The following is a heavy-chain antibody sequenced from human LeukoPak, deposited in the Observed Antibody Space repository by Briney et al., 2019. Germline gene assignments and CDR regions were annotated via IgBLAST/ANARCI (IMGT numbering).Heavy chain of an antibody. CDR1: GLTFSSYG. D-gene: IGHD4-17*01. Sequence: GGSLRLSCAASGLTFSSYGMHWVRQAPAKGLEWVAIISYDGSNKYYADSVKGRFTISRDNSKNTLYLQMNSLRAEDTAVYYCAKSTTVTQRGYFDYWGQGTLVTVSS. J-gene: IGHJ4*02. CDR3: AKSTTVTQRGYFDY. V-gene: IGHV3-30*18. CDR2: ISYDGSNK.